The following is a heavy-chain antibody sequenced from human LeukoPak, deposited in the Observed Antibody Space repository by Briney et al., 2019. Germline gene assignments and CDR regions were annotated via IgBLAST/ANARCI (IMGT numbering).Heavy chain of an antibody. CDR1: GFTFCSYW. CDR3: VSIPGD. D-gene: IGHD7-27*01. J-gene: IGHJ4*02. CDR2: INSDGSST. Sequence: GGSLRLSCAASGFTFCSYWMHWVRQAPGKGLVWVSRINSDGSSTSYADSVKGRFTISRDNAKNTLYLQMNTLRAEDTAVYYCVSIPGDWGQGILVTVSS. V-gene: IGHV3-74*01.